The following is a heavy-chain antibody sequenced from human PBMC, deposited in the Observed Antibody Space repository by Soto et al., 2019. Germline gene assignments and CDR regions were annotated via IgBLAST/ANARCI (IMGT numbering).Heavy chain of an antibody. J-gene: IGHJ4*02. D-gene: IGHD2-8*02. CDR1: GGSISSKGFY. V-gene: IGHV4-39*01. CDR2: IDYSGDT. Sequence: QLQLKESGPGLVKPSETLSLTCSVAGGSISSKGFYCGWIRQAPGKGLEWLGSIDYSGDTYYNTSLKSRVTITIGTSKNEFSLKVSSVTGADTAVYYCARHYCTGGPCYFDYWGQGTLVTVTS. CDR3: ARHYCTGGPCYFDY.